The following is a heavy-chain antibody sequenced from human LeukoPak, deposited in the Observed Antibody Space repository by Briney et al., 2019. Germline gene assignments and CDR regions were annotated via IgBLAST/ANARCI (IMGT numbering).Heavy chain of an antibody. CDR1: GGSISSGGYY. CDR2: IYYSGST. D-gene: IGHD2-2*01. J-gene: IGHJ4*02. Sequence: SETLSLTCTVSGGSISSGGYYWSWIRQPPGKGLEWIGYIYYSGSTYYNPSLKSRVTISVDTSKNQFSLKLSSVTAADTAVYCCARGWREVVPAATDYWGQGTLVTVSS. CDR3: ARGWREVVPAATDY. V-gene: IGHV4-30-4*08.